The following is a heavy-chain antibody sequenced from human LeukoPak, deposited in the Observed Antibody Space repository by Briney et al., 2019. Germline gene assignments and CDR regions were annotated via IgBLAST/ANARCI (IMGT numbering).Heavy chain of an antibody. D-gene: IGHD3-16*02. CDR2: IRYDGSNK. V-gene: IGHV3-30*02. CDR1: GFIFSDYY. J-gene: IGHJ4*02. CDR3: AKDGGRYRFDF. Sequence: GGSLRLSCAGSGFIFSDYYMSWIRQAPGKGLEWVAFIRYDGSNKYYADSVKGRFTISRDRSKNSVYLQMNSLRPDDTALYYCAKDGGRYRFDFWGQGTMVTVSS.